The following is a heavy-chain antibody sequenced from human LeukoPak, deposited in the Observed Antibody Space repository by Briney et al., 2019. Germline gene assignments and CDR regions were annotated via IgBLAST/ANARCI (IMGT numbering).Heavy chain of an antibody. J-gene: IGHJ5*02. Sequence: PSETLSPTCAVSGYSISSAYFWGWIRQPPGKGLEWIGSIYHSGSTYYNPSLKSRVTVSVDTSKNHFSLKVGSVTAADTAVYYCARDLRYFDGTRPTPTWFDLWGQGTLVTVSS. CDR2: IYHSGST. V-gene: IGHV4-38-2*02. D-gene: IGHD3-9*01. CDR1: GYSISSAYF. CDR3: ARDLRYFDGTRPTPTWFDL.